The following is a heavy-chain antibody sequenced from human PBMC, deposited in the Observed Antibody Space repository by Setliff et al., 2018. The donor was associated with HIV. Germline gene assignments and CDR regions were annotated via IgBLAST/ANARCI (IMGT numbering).Heavy chain of an antibody. CDR1: GGSISSSSYY. CDR3: ARGCSGGTCTSDAFDI. D-gene: IGHD2-15*01. V-gene: IGHV4-39*01. J-gene: IGHJ3*02. Sequence: SETLSLTCTVSGGSISSSSYYWGCIRQPPGKGLEWIGHIYYSGGTYYNPSLKSRVTISVDTSKNQFSLKLSSVTAADTAVYYCARGCSGGTCTSDAFDIWGQGTMVT. CDR2: IYYSGGT.